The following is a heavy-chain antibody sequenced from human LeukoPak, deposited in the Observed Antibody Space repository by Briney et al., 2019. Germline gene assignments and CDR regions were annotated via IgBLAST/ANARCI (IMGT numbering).Heavy chain of an antibody. V-gene: IGHV3-43*01. Sequence: GGSLRLSCAASGFIFEDYTMHWVRQVPGKTLEWVSLVNWHGTTYYADSLKGRFTISRDNSKNSLYLQVDSLRTEDTAFYYCAKDLTYESSGSVIDTWGLGTLVTVSS. J-gene: IGHJ5*02. CDR3: AKDLTYESSGSVIDT. CDR1: GFIFEDYT. D-gene: IGHD3-22*01. CDR2: VNWHGTT.